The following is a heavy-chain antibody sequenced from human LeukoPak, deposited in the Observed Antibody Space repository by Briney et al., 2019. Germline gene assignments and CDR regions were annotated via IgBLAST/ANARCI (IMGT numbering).Heavy chain of an antibody. J-gene: IGHJ4*02. CDR1: GFTFSNYA. CDR3: ASFTRVFDY. Sequence: PGGSLRLSCAASGFTFSNYAMSWVRQAPGKGLEWVSYISSSGSTIYYADSVKGRFTISRDNAKNSLYLQMNSLRAEDTAVYYCASFTRVFDYWGQGTLVTVSS. D-gene: IGHD6-13*01. CDR2: ISSSGSTI. V-gene: IGHV3-48*03.